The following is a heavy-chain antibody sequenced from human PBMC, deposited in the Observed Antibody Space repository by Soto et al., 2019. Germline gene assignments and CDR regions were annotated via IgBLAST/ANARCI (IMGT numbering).Heavy chain of an antibody. V-gene: IGHV1-69*13. CDR3: ARAFQYCSGGSCYFDWFDP. CDR2: IIPIFGTA. CDR1: GGTFSSYA. D-gene: IGHD2-15*01. J-gene: IGHJ5*02. Sequence: SVKVSCKASGGTFSSYAISWVRQAPGQGLEWMGGIIPIFGTANYAQKFQGRVTITADESTSTAYMELSSLRSEDTAVYYCARAFQYCSGGSCYFDWFDPWGAGTMVTVYS.